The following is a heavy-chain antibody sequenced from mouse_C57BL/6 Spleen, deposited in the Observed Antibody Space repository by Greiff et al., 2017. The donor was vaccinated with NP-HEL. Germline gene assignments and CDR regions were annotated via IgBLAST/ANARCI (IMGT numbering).Heavy chain of an antibody. V-gene: IGHV1-26*01. CDR3: ARSEGGSRYGDAMDY. J-gene: IGHJ4*01. D-gene: IGHD1-1*01. CDR1: GYTFTDYY. CDR2: INPNNGGT. Sequence: EVQLQQSGPELVKPGASVKISCKASGYTFTDYYMNWVKQSHGKSLEWIGDINPNNGGTSYNQKFKGKATLTVDKSSSTAYMELRSLTSEDSAVYYCARSEGGSRYGDAMDYWGKGTSVTVSS.